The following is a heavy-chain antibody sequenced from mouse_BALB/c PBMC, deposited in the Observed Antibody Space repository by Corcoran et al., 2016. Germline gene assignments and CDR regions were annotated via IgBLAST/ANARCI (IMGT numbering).Heavy chain of an antibody. CDR1: GYTFTNSG. J-gene: IGHJ4*01. CDR2: INTYTGEP. Sequence: QIQLVQSVPELKKPGETVKISCTASGYTFTNSGMNWVKQAPGKGLKWMGWINTYTGEPTYADDFKGRFAFSLETSASTAYLQINNLKNEDMATYFCARGRSDYYAMDYWGQGTSVTVSS. V-gene: IGHV9-1*02. CDR3: ARGRSDYYAMDY.